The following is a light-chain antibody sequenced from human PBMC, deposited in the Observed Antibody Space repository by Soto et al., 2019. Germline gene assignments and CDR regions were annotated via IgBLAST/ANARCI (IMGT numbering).Light chain of an antibody. CDR1: QSISNW. V-gene: IGKV1-5*03. Sequence: DIQMTQSPSTLSASVGDRVTITCRAGQSISNWLAWYQQNPGKAPKLLIYQVSNLESRVPSRFSASGSGTDFTLTISSLQPDDFATYYCQQYNNYLFTFGPGNNVDIK. CDR2: QVS. CDR3: QQYNNYLFT. J-gene: IGKJ3*01.